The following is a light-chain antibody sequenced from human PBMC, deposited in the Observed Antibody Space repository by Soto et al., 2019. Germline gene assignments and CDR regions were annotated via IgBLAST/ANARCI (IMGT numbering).Light chain of an antibody. CDR2: AAS. V-gene: IGKV1-39*01. J-gene: IGKJ2*01. Sequence: DIQMTQSPSSLSASVGDRVTITCRASQSISNYLNWYQQKPGKGPKLLMYAASSLQSGVPSRFSGSGSETDFTFTISSLQPEDCATYYCQQSYTTPPTFGQGTKLEIK. CDR3: QQSYTTPPT. CDR1: QSISNY.